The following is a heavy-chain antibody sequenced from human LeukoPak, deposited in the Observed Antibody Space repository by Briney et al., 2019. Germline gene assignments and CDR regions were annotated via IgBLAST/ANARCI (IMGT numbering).Heavy chain of an antibody. CDR3: AGSYYYDSSGYPFDY. CDR2: IHHSGIT. V-gene: IGHV4-38-2*02. Sequence: SETLSLTCTVSVYSISSGYYWGWIRQPPGKGLEWIGSIHHSGITYYNPSLKSRVTISVDRSKNQFSLKLSSVTAADTAVYYCAGSYYYDSSGYPFDYWGQGTLVTVSS. J-gene: IGHJ4*02. D-gene: IGHD3-22*01. CDR1: VYSISSGYY.